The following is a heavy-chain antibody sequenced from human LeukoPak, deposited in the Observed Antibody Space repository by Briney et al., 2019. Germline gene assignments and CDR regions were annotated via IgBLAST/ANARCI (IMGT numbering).Heavy chain of an antibody. J-gene: IGHJ5*02. V-gene: IGHV1-2*06. D-gene: IGHD3-10*01. CDR2: INPNSGGT. CDR3: ARDRQVVRGIMFLAWFDP. Sequence: ASVKASCKASGYTFTGYYMLWVRQAPGQGLEWMGRINPNSGGTNYAQKFQGRVTMTRDTSISTAYMELSRLRSDDTAVYYCARDRQVVRGIMFLAWFDPWGQGTLVTVSS. CDR1: GYTFTGYY.